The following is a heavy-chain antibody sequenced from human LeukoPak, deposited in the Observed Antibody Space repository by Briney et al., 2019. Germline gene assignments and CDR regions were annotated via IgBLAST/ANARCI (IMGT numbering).Heavy chain of an antibody. V-gene: IGHV3-43D*04. CDR2: ISWDGGST. Sequence: AGGSLRLSCAASGFTFDDYAIHWVRQAPGKGLEWVSLISWDGGSTYYADSVKGRFTISRDNSKNSLYLQMNSLRAEDTALYYCAKGDCSSTSCHFDYWGQGTLVTVSS. CDR1: GFTFDDYA. CDR3: AKGDCSSTSCHFDY. D-gene: IGHD2-2*01. J-gene: IGHJ4*02.